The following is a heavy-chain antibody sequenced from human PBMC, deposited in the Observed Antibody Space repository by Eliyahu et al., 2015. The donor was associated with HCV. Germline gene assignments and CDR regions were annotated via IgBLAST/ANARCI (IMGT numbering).Heavy chain of an antibody. J-gene: IGHJ4*02. CDR1: GFSLSTXGMC. CDR2: IAWDDDK. Sequence: QVTLRESGPALVKPTQTLTLTCTFSGFSLSTXGMCVSWIRQPPGKALEWLALIAWDDDKYYSTSLKTRLTISKDTSKNQVVLTMTNMDPVDTATYYCARTRPVSGWFHFDYWGQGTLVTVSS. CDR3: ARTRPVSGWFHFDY. D-gene: IGHD6-19*01. V-gene: IGHV2-70*01.